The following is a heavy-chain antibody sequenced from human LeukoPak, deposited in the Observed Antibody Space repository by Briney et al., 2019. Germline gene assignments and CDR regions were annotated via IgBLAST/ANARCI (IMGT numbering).Heavy chain of an antibody. V-gene: IGHV3-48*03. CDR1: GFTFSSYE. D-gene: IGHD1-1*01. CDR2: ISSSGSTI. CDR3: AKGGERGTFYFDY. J-gene: IGHJ4*02. Sequence: GGSLRLSCAASGFTFSSYEMNWVRQAPGKGLEWVPYISSSGSTIYYADSVKGRFTISRDNAKNSLYLQMNSLRAEDTAVYYCAKGGERGTFYFDYWGQGTLVTVSS.